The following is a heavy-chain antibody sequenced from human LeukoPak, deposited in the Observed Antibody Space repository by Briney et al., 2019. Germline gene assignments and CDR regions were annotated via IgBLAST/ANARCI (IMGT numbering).Heavy chain of an antibody. D-gene: IGHD4-17*01. CDR2: IYSSGST. J-gene: IGHJ4*02. CDR3: ARLDYGDLSFDY. V-gene: IGHV4-34*01. CDR1: GGSFSGYY. Sequence: SETLSLTCAVYGGSFSGYYWGWIRQPPGKGLEWIGSIYSSGSTYYNPSLKSRVTISGDTSKNQFSLKLSSVTAADTAVYYCARLDYGDLSFDYWGQGTLVTVSS.